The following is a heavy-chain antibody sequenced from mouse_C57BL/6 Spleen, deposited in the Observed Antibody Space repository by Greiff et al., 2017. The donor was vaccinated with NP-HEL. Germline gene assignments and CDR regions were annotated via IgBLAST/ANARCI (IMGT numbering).Heavy chain of an antibody. V-gene: IGHV5-12*01. Sequence: EVQVVESGGGLVQPGGSLKLSCAASGFTFSDYYMYWVRQTPEKRLEWVAYISNGGGSTYYPDTVKGRFTISRDNAKNTLYLQMSRLKSEDTAMYYCARPPYGSYAMDYWGQGTSVTVSS. CDR3: ARPPYGSYAMDY. D-gene: IGHD2-2*01. J-gene: IGHJ4*01. CDR1: GFTFSDYY. CDR2: ISNGGGST.